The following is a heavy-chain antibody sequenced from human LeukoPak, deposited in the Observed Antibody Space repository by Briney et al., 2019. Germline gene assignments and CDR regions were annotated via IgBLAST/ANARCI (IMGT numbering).Heavy chain of an antibody. J-gene: IGHJ4*02. Sequence: SVKVSCKASGFAFTSSSMQWVRQARGQRLEWIGWIAVGSGNTNYAQTFQGRVTITRDMSTSTAYMELSSLRSEDTAVYYCAAVFGSGYYYYFDYWGRGTLVTVSS. CDR3: AAVFGSGYYYYFDY. V-gene: IGHV1-58*02. D-gene: IGHD3-22*01. CDR2: IAVGSGNT. CDR1: GFAFTSSS.